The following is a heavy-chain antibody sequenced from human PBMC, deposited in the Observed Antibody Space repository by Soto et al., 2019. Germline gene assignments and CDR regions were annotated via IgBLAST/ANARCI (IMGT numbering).Heavy chain of an antibody. Sequence: SETLSLTCAVYGGFLSESYWTWIRQPPGKGLEWIGEINHVGGTNYNPSLKSRVTMSVDTSQNQFSLRLISVTAADTAMYFCVRIRYQLPSSVLRLDPWGQGTPVTVS. CDR1: GGFLSESY. V-gene: IGHV4-34*01. D-gene: IGHD2-15*01. J-gene: IGHJ5*02. CDR2: INHVGGT. CDR3: VRIRYQLPSSVLRLDP.